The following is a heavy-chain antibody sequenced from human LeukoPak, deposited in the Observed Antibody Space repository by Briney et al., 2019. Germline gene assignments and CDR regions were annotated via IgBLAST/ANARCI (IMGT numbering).Heavy chain of an antibody. V-gene: IGHV4-31*03. Sequence: KSSETLSLTCTVSGDSISSGGYYWSWIRQHPGKGLEWIGYIYYSGSNYYNPSLKSRVTISLDTSKNQFSLKLSSVTAADTAVYYCARDQEDSGTDYWGQGTLVTVSS. CDR2: IYYSGSN. J-gene: IGHJ4*02. CDR1: GDSISSGGYY. D-gene: IGHD3-10*01. CDR3: ARDQEDSGTDY.